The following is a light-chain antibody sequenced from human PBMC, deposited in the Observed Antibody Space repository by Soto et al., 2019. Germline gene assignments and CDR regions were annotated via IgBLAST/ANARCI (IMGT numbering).Light chain of an antibody. CDR3: TSYTSDSTPYV. CDR1: SSDVGTYNY. CDR2: EVT. J-gene: IGLJ1*01. Sequence: QSALTQPASVSGSPGQSITISCTGTSSDVGTYNYVSWYQHHPGKAPKLILYEVTNRPSGVSNRFSGSKSGNTASLTISGLRAEDEADYYCTSYTSDSTPYVFGTGTKLTVL. V-gene: IGLV2-14*01.